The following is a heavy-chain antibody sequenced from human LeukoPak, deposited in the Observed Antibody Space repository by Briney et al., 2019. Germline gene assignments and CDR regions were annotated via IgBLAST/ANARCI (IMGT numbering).Heavy chain of an antibody. CDR1: GFTFSSYS. CDR2: ISSSSSYI. V-gene: IGHV3-21*01. CDR3: AGAMVRGVWSYYYYYMDV. Sequence: GGSLRLSCAASGFTFSSYSMNWVRQAPGKGLEWVSFISSSSSYIYYADSVKGRFTISRDNAKNSLYLQMNSLRAEDTAVYYCAGAMVRGVWSYYYYYMDVWGRGTSVTVSS. D-gene: IGHD3-10*01. J-gene: IGHJ6*03.